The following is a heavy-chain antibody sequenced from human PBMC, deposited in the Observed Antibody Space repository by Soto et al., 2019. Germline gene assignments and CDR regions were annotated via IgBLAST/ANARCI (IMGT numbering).Heavy chain of an antibody. J-gene: IGHJ4*02. Sequence: QVQLVQSGAEVKKPGSAVKVSFKASGGTFSSYTISWVRQAPGQGLEWMGRIIPILGIANYAQKFQGRVTITADKSTSTAYMELSSLRSEDTAVYYCARESDDDILTGYAQFDYWGQGTLVTVSS. CDR3: ARESDDDILTGYAQFDY. V-gene: IGHV1-69*08. CDR2: IIPILGIA. CDR1: GGTFSSYT. D-gene: IGHD3-9*01.